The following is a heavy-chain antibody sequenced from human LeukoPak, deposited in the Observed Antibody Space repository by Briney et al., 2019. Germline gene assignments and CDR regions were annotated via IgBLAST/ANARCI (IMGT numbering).Heavy chain of an antibody. D-gene: IGHD6-19*01. Sequence: GGSLRLSCAASGLTFSTYPMSWVRQAPGKGLEWVSGISGSGGSTYYADSVKGRFTISRDISKNTLYLQMNSLRAEDTAVYSCAKDEGSGWYYFDYWGQGSLVTVSS. CDR1: GLTFSTYP. CDR3: AKDEGSGWYYFDY. V-gene: IGHV3-23*01. CDR2: ISGSGGST. J-gene: IGHJ4*02.